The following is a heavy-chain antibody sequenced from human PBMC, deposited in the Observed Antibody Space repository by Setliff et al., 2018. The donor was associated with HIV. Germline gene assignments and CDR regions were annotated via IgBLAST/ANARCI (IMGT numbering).Heavy chain of an antibody. D-gene: IGHD3-22*01. Sequence: LVKVSCKASGGTFSSYAISWVRQAPGQGLEWMGGIIPIFGTANYAQKFQGRVTITADESTSTAYMELSSLRSEDTAVYYCARASYYYDSSGWVDYWGQGTLVTVSS. V-gene: IGHV1-69*13. CDR2: IIPIFGTA. CDR1: GGTFSSYA. CDR3: ARASYYYDSSGWVDY. J-gene: IGHJ4*02.